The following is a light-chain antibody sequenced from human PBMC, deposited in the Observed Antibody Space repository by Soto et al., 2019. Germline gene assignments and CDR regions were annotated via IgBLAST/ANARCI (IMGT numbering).Light chain of an antibody. V-gene: IGLV2-23*01. Sequence: QSAPTQPASVSGSLGQSITISCTGTSSDVGSYNLVSWYQHHPGKAPKFLIYEGTKRPSGVSSRFSGSKSGNTASLTISGLQAEDEAHYYCCSYVGSSTYVFGTGTKVTVL. CDR3: CSYVGSSTYV. J-gene: IGLJ1*01. CDR1: SSDVGSYNL. CDR2: EGT.